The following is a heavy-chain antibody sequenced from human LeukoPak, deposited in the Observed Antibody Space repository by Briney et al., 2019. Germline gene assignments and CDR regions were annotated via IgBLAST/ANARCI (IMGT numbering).Heavy chain of an antibody. V-gene: IGHV4-34*01. CDR2: INHSGST. J-gene: IGHJ4*02. CDR1: GGSFSGYY. CDR3: ARGRIAARNYFDY. Sequence: SETLSLTCAVYGGSFSGYYWSWIRQPPGKGLEWIGEINHSGSTNYNPSLKSRVTISVDTSKNQFSLKLSSATAADTAVYYCARGRIAARNYFDYWGQGTLVTVSS. D-gene: IGHD6-6*01.